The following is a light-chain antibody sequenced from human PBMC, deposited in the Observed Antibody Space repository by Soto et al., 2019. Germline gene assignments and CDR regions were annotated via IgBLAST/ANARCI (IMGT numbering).Light chain of an antibody. CDR3: SSYTSSTTWV. J-gene: IGLJ3*02. V-gene: IGLV2-14*01. CDR1: SSDVGAYNY. CDR2: EVS. Sequence: QSALTQPASVSGSPGQSITISCTGTSSDVGAYNYVSWYQQHPGKAPKLMIYEVSYRPSGVSDRFSGSRSGNTASLTISGLQAEDESDYCCSSYTSSTTWVFGGGTKLIVL.